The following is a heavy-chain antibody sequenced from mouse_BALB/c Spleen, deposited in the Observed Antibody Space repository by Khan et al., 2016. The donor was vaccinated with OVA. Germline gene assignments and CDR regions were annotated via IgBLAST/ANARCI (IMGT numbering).Heavy chain of an antibody. CDR1: GYSIPTDYA. V-gene: IGHV3-2*02. CDR3: ARVYGGDFDY. Sequence: EVQLQESGPGLVKPSQSLSLTCTVTGYSIPTDYAWNWIRQFPGNKLEWMGFISYSGNHKYNPSLKSRISITRATSKNQFFLQLKSVTTEDTARYYCARVYGGDFDYWGQGTTLTFSS. CDR2: ISYSGNH. D-gene: IGHD1-1*01. J-gene: IGHJ2*01.